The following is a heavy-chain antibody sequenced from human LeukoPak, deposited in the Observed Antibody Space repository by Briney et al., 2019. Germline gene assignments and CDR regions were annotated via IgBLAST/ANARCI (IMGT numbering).Heavy chain of an antibody. CDR1: GSSFSSYA. Sequence: GGSLRLSCAASGSSFSSYAMRWVRQAPGKGLEWVSAISGSGGSTYYADSVKGRFTISRDNSKNTLYLQMNSLRAEDTAVYYCAKDRGGYDGFVDYWGQGTLVTVSS. CDR2: ISGSGGST. J-gene: IGHJ4*02. CDR3: AKDRGGYDGFVDY. V-gene: IGHV3-23*01. D-gene: IGHD5-12*01.